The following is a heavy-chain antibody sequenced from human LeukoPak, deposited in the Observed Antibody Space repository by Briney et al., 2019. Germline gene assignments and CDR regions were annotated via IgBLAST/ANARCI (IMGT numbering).Heavy chain of an antibody. CDR3: ARVGQHITTFGVVKDLSDY. D-gene: IGHD3-3*01. V-gene: IGHV1-18*01. J-gene: IGHJ4*02. Sequence: ASVKVSCKASNYTFSSYGINWVRQAPGQGLEWMGWISAYNGNTIYAQKLQGRVTMTTDSSTSTAYMELRSLRSDDTAVYYCARVGQHITTFGVVKDLSDYWGQGTRVTVSS. CDR2: ISAYNGNT. CDR1: NYTFSSYG.